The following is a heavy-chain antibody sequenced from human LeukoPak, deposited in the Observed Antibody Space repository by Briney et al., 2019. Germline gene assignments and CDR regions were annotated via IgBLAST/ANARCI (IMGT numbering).Heavy chain of an antibody. CDR2: INHSGST. V-gene: IGHV4-34*01. Sequence: SETLSPTCAVYGGSFSGYYWSWIRQPPGKGLEWIGEINHSGSTNYNPSLKSRVTISVDTSKNQFSLKLSSVTAADTAVYYCAGGLVRKQWVRGNGFAPGGQGTLVTVS. J-gene: IGHJ5*02. D-gene: IGHD6-19*01. CDR3: AGGLVRKQWVRGNGFAP. CDR1: GGSFSGYY.